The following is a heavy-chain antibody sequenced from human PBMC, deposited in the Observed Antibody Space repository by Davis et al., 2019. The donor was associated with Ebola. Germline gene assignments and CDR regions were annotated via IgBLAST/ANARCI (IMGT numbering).Heavy chain of an antibody. Sequence: SETLSLTCTVSGGSISSSSYYWGWIRQPPGKGLEWIGSIYYSGSTYYNPSLKSRVTISVDTSKNQFSLKLSSVTAADTAVYYCARYYYDSSGYYLHWYFDLWGRGTLVTVSS. D-gene: IGHD3-22*01. CDR2: IYYSGST. J-gene: IGHJ2*01. V-gene: IGHV4-39*01. CDR3: ARYYYDSSGYYLHWYFDL. CDR1: GGSISSSSYY.